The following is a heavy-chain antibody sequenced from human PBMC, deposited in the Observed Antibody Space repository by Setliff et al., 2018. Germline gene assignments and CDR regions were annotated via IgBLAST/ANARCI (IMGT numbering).Heavy chain of an antibody. V-gene: IGHV2-70*04. Sequence: ESGPTLVNPTQTLTLTCTFSGFSLSTTETHVSWIRQPPGKAPEWLARLDWDDDKFYNTSLRSRLTLSKDTSKNQVILTMTNMDPADTATYYCARLPPLVQNNGASNHAFDVWGPGAVVTVS. CDR3: ARLPPLVQNNGASNHAFDV. D-gene: IGHD6-6*01. CDR1: GFSLSTTETH. J-gene: IGHJ3*01. CDR2: LDWDDDK.